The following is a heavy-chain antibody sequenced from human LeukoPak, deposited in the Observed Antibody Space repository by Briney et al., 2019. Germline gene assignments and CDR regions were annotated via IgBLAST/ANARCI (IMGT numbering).Heavy chain of an antibody. V-gene: IGHV3-30*18. D-gene: IGHD6-19*01. J-gene: IGHJ4*02. CDR1: SFTFSNYG. CDR3: AKSYSSGWYYFDY. Sequence: TGGSLRLSCAASSFTFSNYGMHWVRQAPGKGLEWVAVISYDGSNKYYADSVKGRFTISRDNSKNTLYLQMNSLRAEDTAVYYCAKSYSSGWYYFDYWGQGTLVTVSS. CDR2: ISYDGSNK.